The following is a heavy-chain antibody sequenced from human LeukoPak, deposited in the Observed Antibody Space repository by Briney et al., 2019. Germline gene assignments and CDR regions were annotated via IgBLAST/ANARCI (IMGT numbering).Heavy chain of an antibody. CDR2: IYYSGST. CDR1: GYAISSGYF. J-gene: IGHJ4*02. V-gene: IGHV4-38-2*02. D-gene: IGHD1-26*01. Sequence: SETLSLTCSVSGYAISSGYFWGWIRQPPGKGLEWIGNIYYSGSTYYNASLQSRVTISIDTSKNQFSLRLNSVTAADTAMYFCVKSGGYGLIDYWGQGTLVTVSS. CDR3: VKSGGYGLIDY.